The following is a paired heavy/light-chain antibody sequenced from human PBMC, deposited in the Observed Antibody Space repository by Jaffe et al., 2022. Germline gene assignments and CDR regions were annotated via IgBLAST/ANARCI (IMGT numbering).Heavy chain of an antibody. V-gene: IGHV3-23*01. CDR1: GFTFSSYA. CDR2: ISGSGGST. Sequence: EVQLLESGGGLVQPGGSLRLSCAASGFTFSSYAMSWVRQAPGKGLEWVSAISGSGGSTYYADSVKGRFTISRDNSKNTLYLQMNSLRAEDTAVYYCAKDLEGYCSGGSCYLGDFDYWGQGTLVTVSS. J-gene: IGHJ4*02. CDR3: AKDLEGYCSGGSCYLGDFDY. D-gene: IGHD2-15*01.
Light chain of an antibody. J-gene: IGLJ2*01. CDR1: SSDVGSYNL. CDR3: CSYAGSSTFSVV. CDR2: EGS. V-gene: IGLV2-23*03. Sequence: QSALTQPASVSGSPGQSITISCTGTSSDVGSYNLVSWYQQHPGKAPKLMIYEGSKRPSGVSNRFSGSKSGNTASLTISGLQAEDEADYYCCSYAGSSTFSVVFGGGTKLTVL.